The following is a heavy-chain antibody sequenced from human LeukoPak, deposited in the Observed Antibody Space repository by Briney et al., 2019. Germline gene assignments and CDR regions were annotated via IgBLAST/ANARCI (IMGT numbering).Heavy chain of an antibody. Sequence: PSETLSLTCTVSGYSISSGYYWGWIRQPPGKGLEWIGSINHSGSTYYNPSLKGRVTISVDTSKNQFSLKLSTVTAADTAVYYCARFRPGVFDYWGQGTMVTVSS. CDR3: ARFRPGVFDY. CDR1: GYSISSGYY. CDR2: INHSGST. D-gene: IGHD3-10*01. V-gene: IGHV4-38-2*02. J-gene: IGHJ4*02.